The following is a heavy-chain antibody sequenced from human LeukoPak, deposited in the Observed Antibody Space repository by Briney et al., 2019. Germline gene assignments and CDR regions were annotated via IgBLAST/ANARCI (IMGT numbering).Heavy chain of an antibody. D-gene: IGHD3-10*01. Sequence: EASVKVSCKASGYTFTSYGISWVRQAPGQGLEWMGWISAYNGNTNYAQELQGRVTMTTDTSTSTAYMELRSLRSDDTAVYYCARDLRITMVRGVENIDYWGQGTLVTVSS. CDR1: GYTFTSYG. CDR2: ISAYNGNT. CDR3: ARDLRITMVRGVENIDY. J-gene: IGHJ4*02. V-gene: IGHV1-18*01.